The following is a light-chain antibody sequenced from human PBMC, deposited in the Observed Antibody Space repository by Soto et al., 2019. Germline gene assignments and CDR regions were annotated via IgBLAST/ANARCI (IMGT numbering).Light chain of an antibody. CDR3: LQDFNYPWT. J-gene: IGKJ1*01. CDR2: SAS. CDR1: QGIRTD. Sequence: ALQMTQSPSSLSASVGDRVTITCRASQGIRTDLGWYQQKPGRAPKLLIYSASSLQSGVPSRFTGTASGTDFTLTISSLQPEDFATYYCLQDFNYPWTFGQGTKVEVK. V-gene: IGKV1-6*01.